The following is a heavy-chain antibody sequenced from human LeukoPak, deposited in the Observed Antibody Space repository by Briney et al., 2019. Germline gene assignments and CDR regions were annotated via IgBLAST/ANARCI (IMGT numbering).Heavy chain of an antibody. CDR3: ARAPATGYSSSWYLY. D-gene: IGHD6-13*01. J-gene: IGHJ4*02. CDR1: GYTFTSYG. Sequence: ASVKVSCKASGYTFTSYGISWVRQAPGQGLEWMGWISAYNGNTNYAQKLQGRVTMTTDTSTSTAYMELRSLRSDDTAVYYCARAPATGYSSSWYLYWGQGNLVTVSS. CDR2: ISAYNGNT. V-gene: IGHV1-18*01.